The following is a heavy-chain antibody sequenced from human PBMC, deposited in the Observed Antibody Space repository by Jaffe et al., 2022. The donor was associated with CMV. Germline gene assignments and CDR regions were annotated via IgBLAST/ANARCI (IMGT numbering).Heavy chain of an antibody. V-gene: IGHV2-5*01. J-gene: IGHJ3*02. CDR2: IYWNDDK. D-gene: IGHD4-17*01. CDR1: GFSLSTSGVG. Sequence: QITLKESGPTLVKPTQTLTLTCTFSGFSLSTSGVGVGWIRQPPGKALEWLALIYWNDDKRYSPSLKSRLTITKDTSKNQVVLTMTNMDPVDTATYYCAHSPRHPYYGDYLGDIWGQGTMVTVSS. CDR3: AHSPRHPYYGDYLGDI.